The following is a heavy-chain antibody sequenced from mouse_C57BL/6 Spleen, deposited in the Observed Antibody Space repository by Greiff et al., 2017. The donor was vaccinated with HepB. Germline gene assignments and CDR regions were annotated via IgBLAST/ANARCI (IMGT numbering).Heavy chain of an antibody. D-gene: IGHD1-1*01. Sequence: EVKVVESGGGLVKPGGSLKLSCAASGFTFSSYATSWVRQTPEKRLEWVATISDGGSYTYYPDNVKGRFTISRDNAKNNLYLQMSHLKSEDTAMYYCARDCYDGSYYAMDYWGQGTSVTVSS. CDR3: ARDCYDGSYYAMDY. V-gene: IGHV5-4*01. J-gene: IGHJ4*01. CDR2: ISDGGSYT. CDR1: GFTFSSYA.